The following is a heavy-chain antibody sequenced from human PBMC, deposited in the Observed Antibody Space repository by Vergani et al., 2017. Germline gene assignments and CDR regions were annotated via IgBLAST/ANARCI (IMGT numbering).Heavy chain of an antibody. CDR1: GFTFSSYG. Sequence: VQLVESGGGLVQPGGSLTLSCAASGFTFSSYGMHWVRQAPGKGLEWVAFIRHDGSKKYYADSVKGRFTISRDDSKNTVYLQINSLRAEDTAFYYCADLYGDDGFSPFWGQGTLVTVSS. V-gene: IGHV3-30*02. CDR2: IRHDGSKK. D-gene: IGHD2-21*01. CDR3: ADLYGDDGFSPF. J-gene: IGHJ4*02.